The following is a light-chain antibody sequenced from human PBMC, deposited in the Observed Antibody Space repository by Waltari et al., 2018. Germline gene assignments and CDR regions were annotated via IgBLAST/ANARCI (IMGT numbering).Light chain of an antibody. CDR2: WAS. J-gene: IGKJ2*01. Sequence: DIVMTQSPDSLAVSLGEKATISCKSSQTVLYSDNNNYLGWYQQKPGQPPKVLIKWASTREPGVPDRFVGSGSGTDFTLTINSLQAKDVAVYYCQQYFGTPVTFGQGTRLEIK. CDR1: QTVLYSDNNNY. CDR3: QQYFGTPVT. V-gene: IGKV4-1*01.